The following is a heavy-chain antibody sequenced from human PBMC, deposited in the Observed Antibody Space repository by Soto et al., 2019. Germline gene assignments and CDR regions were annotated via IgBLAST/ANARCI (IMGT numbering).Heavy chain of an antibody. CDR2: INHSGST. D-gene: IGHD3-3*01. CDR1: GGSFSGYY. CDR3: ARISLEWLLEY. J-gene: IGHJ4*02. Sequence: SATLSLTCAVYGGSFSGYYWSWIRQPPGKGLKWIGKINHSGSTNYNPSLKSRVTISVDTSKNKFSVKLSSVTAADTAVYYCARISLEWLLEYWGQGTLVTVSS. V-gene: IGHV4-34*01.